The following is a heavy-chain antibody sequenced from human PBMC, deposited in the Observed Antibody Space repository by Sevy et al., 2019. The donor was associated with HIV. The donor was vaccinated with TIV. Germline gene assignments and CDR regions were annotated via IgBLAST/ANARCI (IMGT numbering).Heavy chain of an antibody. V-gene: IGHV1-2*06. Sequence: ASVKVSCKASGYTFTGDYLHWVRQAPGHGLEWMGRVFPNSGGTNYAQKFQGRVTMTRDTAISTAYMGLSRLRSDETAVYYCARDGGGGTTNSGMDVWGQGTTVTVSS. J-gene: IGHJ6*02. CDR1: GYTFTGDY. CDR2: VFPNSGGT. D-gene: IGHD1-7*01. CDR3: ARDGGGGTTNSGMDV.